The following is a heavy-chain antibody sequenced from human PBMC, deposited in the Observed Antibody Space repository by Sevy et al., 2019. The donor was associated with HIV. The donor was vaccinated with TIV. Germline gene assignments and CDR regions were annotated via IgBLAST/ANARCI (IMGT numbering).Heavy chain of an antibody. CDR3: ARNVGMTTARTKRLELAY. V-gene: IGHV3-43D*03. CDR2: ISWNGDTT. D-gene: IGHD4-4*01. Sequence: GGSLRLSCAASGFNFDDYAMHWVRQAPGKGLEWVSLISWNGDTTYYADSVKGRFTVSSDNTKNFLYMQMNRLRTEDTAWYYCARNVGMTTARTKRLELAYWGQGTLVTVSS. CDR1: GFNFDDYA. J-gene: IGHJ4*02.